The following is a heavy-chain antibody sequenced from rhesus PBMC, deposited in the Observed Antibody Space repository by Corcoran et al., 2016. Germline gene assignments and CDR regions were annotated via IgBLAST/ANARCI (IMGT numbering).Heavy chain of an antibody. Sequence: EVQLVESGGGLVQPGGSLRLSCAASGFTFSSSAMHWVRQASGKGLEWVGRIRSQSNTYETGYAASVKGRFTVSRDDSKNTAYLQMNSLRTEDTAVYYCARGGGSTGFEVWGPGVLVTVSS. V-gene: IGHV3-118*01. CDR2: IRSQSNTYET. CDR1: GFTFSSSA. CDR3: ARGGGSTGFEV. J-gene: IGHJ5-1*01. D-gene: IGHD1-26*01.